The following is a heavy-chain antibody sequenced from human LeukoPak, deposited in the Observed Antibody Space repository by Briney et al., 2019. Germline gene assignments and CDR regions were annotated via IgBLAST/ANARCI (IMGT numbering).Heavy chain of an antibody. CDR2: VSSSRGST. D-gene: IGHD3-10*02. CDR1: GFSFRGYA. V-gene: IGHV3-23*01. CDR3: AKDLIGCSENVLLDH. J-gene: IGHJ4*02. Sequence: GGSLRLPCAASGFSFRGYAISLVRQAPGKGLELVLSVSSSRGSTYYGDSVKGRFTIPADKSKNTLSPELSRLSAEDTAVYYCAKDLIGCSENVLLDHWGQGSLVTVSS.